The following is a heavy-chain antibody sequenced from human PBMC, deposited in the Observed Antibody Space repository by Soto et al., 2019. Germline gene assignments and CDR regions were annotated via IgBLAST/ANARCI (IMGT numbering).Heavy chain of an antibody. CDR1: GFTFSSYS. D-gene: IGHD2-2*01. CDR2: ITGSSSTI. Sequence: LGGSLRLSCAASGFTFSSYSMNWVRQAPGKGLEWVSYITGSSSTIYYADSVKGRFTISRDNAKNSLYLQMNSLTAEDTAVYYCARAECNSCYGFQYWAQGTLVTVSS. J-gene: IGHJ1*01. CDR3: ARAECNSCYGFQY. V-gene: IGHV3-48*01.